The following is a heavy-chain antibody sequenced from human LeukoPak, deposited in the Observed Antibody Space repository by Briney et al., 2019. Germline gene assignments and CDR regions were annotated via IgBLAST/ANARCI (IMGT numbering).Heavy chain of an antibody. CDR1: GYTFTTYA. CDR3: ARGDDILTAYHRQFDY. Sequence: GASVKVSCKTSGYTFTTYAMNWVRQAPGQGLEWMGWINTNTGNPTYAQGFTGRYVFSLDTSVNTAFLQISSLKAEDTAVYYCARGDDILTAYHRQFDYWGQGTLVTVSS. CDR2: INTNTGNP. D-gene: IGHD3-9*01. J-gene: IGHJ4*02. V-gene: IGHV7-4-1*02.